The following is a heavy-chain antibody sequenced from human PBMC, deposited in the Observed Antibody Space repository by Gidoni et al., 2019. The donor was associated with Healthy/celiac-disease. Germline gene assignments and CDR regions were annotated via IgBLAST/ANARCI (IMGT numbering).Heavy chain of an antibody. J-gene: IGHJ4*02. CDR1: GVTFSSYS. D-gene: IGHD3-22*01. CDR3: ARDDYYDSSGCPDY. V-gene: IGHV3-21*01. CDR2: MSSSSSYI. Sequence: EVQLVESGGGLVKPGGYMRHTWEDSGVTFSSYSMNGVRQAPGKGLEWVSSMSSSSSYIDYAHAVKVRFTISRDNAKNSLYLQMNSRRAEDTAVYYCARDDYYDSSGCPDYWGQGTLVTVSS.